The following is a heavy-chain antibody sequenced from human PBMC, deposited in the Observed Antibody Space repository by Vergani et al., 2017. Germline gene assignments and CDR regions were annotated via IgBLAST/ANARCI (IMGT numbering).Heavy chain of an antibody. J-gene: IGHJ5*02. Sequence: QLQLQESGSGLVKPSQTLSLTCAVSGGSISSGGYSWSWIRQPPGKGLEWIGYIYHSGSTYYNPSLKSRVTISVDRSKNQFSLKLSSVTAADTAVYYCARGRCYGSGSASGFDPWGQGTLVTVSS. V-gene: IGHV4-30-2*01. CDR1: GGSISSGGYS. CDR2: IYHSGST. CDR3: ARGRCYGSGSASGFDP. D-gene: IGHD3-10*01.